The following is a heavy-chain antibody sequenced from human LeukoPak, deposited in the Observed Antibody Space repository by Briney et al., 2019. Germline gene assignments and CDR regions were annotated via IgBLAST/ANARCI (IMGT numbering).Heavy chain of an antibody. J-gene: IGHJ4*02. CDR3: ARDSAVTLDY. CDR1: GFTFSSYA. D-gene: IGHD4-17*01. Sequence: GGSLRLSCAASGFTFSSYAMSWVRQAPGKGLEWVSAISGSGGSTYYADSVKGRFTISRDNSKNTLYLQMNSLKTEDTAVYYCARDSAVTLDYWGQGTLVTVSS. CDR2: ISGSGGST. V-gene: IGHV3-23*01.